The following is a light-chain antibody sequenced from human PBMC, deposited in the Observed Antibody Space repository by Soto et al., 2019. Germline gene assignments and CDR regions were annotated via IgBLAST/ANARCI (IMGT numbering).Light chain of an antibody. CDR3: TSYTSSSTYV. J-gene: IGLJ1*01. CDR2: EVN. CDR1: SSDVGGYNY. Sequence: QSVLTQPASVSGSPGQSITISCTGTSSDVGGYNYVSWYQQHPGKAPKLMIYEVNNRPSGVSNRFSGSKSGNTASLTISGLQAEDEADYYCTSYTSSSTYVFXTGTKVTVL. V-gene: IGLV2-14*01.